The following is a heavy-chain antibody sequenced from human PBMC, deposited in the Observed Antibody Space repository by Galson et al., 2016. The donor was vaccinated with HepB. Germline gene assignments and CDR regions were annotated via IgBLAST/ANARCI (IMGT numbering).Heavy chain of an antibody. J-gene: IGHJ4*02. Sequence: SLRLSCAASGFTFSNYAMNWVRQAPGKGLEWVSHISANGGTKYYADSVRGRFTISRDNSKNTLSLQMNSLKVEDTAVYYCAKAPSDGFYYEFDFWGQGTLATVSS. V-gene: IGHV3-23*01. CDR2: ISANGGTK. CDR3: AKAPSDGFYYEFDF. D-gene: IGHD3-16*01. CDR1: GFTFSNYA.